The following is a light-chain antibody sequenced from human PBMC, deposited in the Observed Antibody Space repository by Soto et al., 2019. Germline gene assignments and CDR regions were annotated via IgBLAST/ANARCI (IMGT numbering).Light chain of an antibody. CDR1: QSLLYGGNDRNY. CDR3: QQYYTTPQT. V-gene: IGKV4-1*01. Sequence: DIVMTQSPDSLAVSLGERATIDCKSSQSLLYGGNDRNYLAWYQHKPGQSPKLIMYWASTREAGVPDRFSGSGSGTNFTHTISSLQAEDVAVYYCQQYYTTPQTFAQVTKLEIK. CDR2: WAS. J-gene: IGKJ2*01.